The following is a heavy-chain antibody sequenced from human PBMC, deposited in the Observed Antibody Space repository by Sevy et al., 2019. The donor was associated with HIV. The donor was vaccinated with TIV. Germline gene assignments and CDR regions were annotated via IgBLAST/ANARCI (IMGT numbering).Heavy chain of an antibody. J-gene: IGHJ5*02. CDR2: ISSSSSYI. Sequence: GGSLRLSCAASGFTFSSYSMNWVRQAPGKGLEWVSSISSSSSYIYYADSVKGRFTISRDNAKNSLYLQMNSLRAEDTAVYYWASRYSSSSYFWFDPWGQGTPVTVSS. CDR3: ASRYSSSSYFWFDP. V-gene: IGHV3-21*01. D-gene: IGHD6-13*01. CDR1: GFTFSSYS.